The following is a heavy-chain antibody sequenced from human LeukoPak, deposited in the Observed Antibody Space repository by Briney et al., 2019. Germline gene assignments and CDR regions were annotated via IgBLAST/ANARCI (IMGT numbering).Heavy chain of an antibody. D-gene: IGHD6-13*01. J-gene: IGHJ4*02. CDR1: GFTFSTYS. CDR3: AKVLSSSWQIDY. CDR2: ISSSSGTI. Sequence: GGSLRLSCAASGFTFSTYSMNWVRQAPGKGLEWVSYISSSSGTISYADSVRGRFTISSDNAKNSLYLQMNSLRAEDTAVYYCAKVLSSSWQIDYWGQGTLVTVSS. V-gene: IGHV3-48*01.